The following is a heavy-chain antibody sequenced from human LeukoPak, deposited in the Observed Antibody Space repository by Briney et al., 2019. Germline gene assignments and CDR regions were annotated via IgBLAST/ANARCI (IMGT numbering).Heavy chain of an antibody. CDR2: VYYRGAT. Sequence: PSETLSLTCTVSGDSITSYYWNWIRQPPGKGPEWIGYVYYRGATNYNPSLTTRVTTSIDTSKKQFSLKLSSVTAADTAVYFCAGVFSGRRPFELWGKGTLVTVSS. V-gene: IGHV4-59*01. CDR1: GDSITSYY. CDR3: AGVFSGRRPFEL. D-gene: IGHD3-10*01. J-gene: IGHJ4*02.